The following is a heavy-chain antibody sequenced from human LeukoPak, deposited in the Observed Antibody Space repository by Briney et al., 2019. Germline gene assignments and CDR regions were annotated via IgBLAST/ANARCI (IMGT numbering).Heavy chain of an antibody. CDR3: ATGITMVRGVILGDWFDP. CDR2: IIPIFGTA. D-gene: IGHD3-10*01. CDR1: GGTFSSYA. V-gene: IGHV1-69*05. Sequence: GSSVKVSCKASGGTFSSYAISWVRQAPGQGLEWMGGIIPIFGTANYAQKFQGRVTMTRDTSTSTVYMELSSPRSEDTAVYYCATGITMVRGVILGDWFDPWGQGTLVTVSS. J-gene: IGHJ5*02.